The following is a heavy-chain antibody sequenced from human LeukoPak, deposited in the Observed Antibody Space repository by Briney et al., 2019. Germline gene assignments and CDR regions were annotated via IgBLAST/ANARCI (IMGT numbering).Heavy chain of an antibody. D-gene: IGHD2-2*02. CDR2: ISSSGSTI. V-gene: IGHV3-11*04. CDR3: ARYKIDVPSAIGVIDH. Sequence: PGGSLRLSCAASGFTFSDYYMSWIRQAPGKGLEWVSYISSSGSTIYYADSVKGRFTISRDNAKNSLYLQMNSLRAEDAAVYYCARYKIDVPSAIGVIDHWGQGTLVAVSS. J-gene: IGHJ4*02. CDR1: GFTFSDYY.